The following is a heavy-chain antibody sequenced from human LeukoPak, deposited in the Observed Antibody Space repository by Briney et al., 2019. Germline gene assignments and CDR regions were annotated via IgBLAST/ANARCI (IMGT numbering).Heavy chain of an antibody. CDR3: ARRAGDYSHPYDY. J-gene: IGHJ4*02. CDR1: GFTVSSNS. Sequence: PGGSLRLSCTVSGFTVSSNSMSWVRQAPGKGLEWVSFIYSDNTHYSDSVKGRFTISRDNSKNTLYLQMNSLRAEDTAVYYCARRAGDYSHPYDYWGQETLVTVSS. D-gene: IGHD3-22*01. CDR2: IYSDNT. V-gene: IGHV3-53*01.